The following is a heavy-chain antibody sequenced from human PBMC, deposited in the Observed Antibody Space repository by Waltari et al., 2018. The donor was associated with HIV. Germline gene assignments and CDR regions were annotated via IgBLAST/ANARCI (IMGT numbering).Heavy chain of an antibody. J-gene: IGHJ6*02. Sequence: EVQLLESGGGLVQTGGSMRLSCAASGFTFSNYGMNWVRQAPGKGLEWVSAISGNGGNTYYADSLMGRFTISRDNSKNTLYLQMNSLRAEDTAVYFCVKEHQYSHTWYSYYGMDVWGQGTTVTVSS. CDR3: VKEHQYSHTWYSYYGMDV. CDR2: ISGNGGNT. V-gene: IGHV3-23*01. CDR1: GFTFSNYG. D-gene: IGHD6-13*01.